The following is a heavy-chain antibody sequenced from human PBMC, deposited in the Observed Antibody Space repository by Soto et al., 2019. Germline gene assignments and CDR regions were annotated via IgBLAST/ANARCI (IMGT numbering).Heavy chain of an antibody. CDR3: ASLLKSSIAARPYYYYGMDV. Sequence: PSETLSLTCTVSGGSISSSSYYWGWIRQPPGKGLEWIGSIYYSGSTYYNPSLKSRVTISVDTSKNQFSLKLSSVTAADTAVYYCASLLKSSIAARPYYYYGMDVWGQGTTVTVSS. V-gene: IGHV4-39*01. D-gene: IGHD6-6*01. J-gene: IGHJ6*02. CDR1: GGSISSSSYY. CDR2: IYYSGST.